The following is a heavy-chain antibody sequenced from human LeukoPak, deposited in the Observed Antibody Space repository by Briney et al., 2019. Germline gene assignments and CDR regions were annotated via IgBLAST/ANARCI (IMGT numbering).Heavy chain of an antibody. J-gene: IGHJ4*02. CDR2: IYSGGST. D-gene: IGHD5-18*01. Sequence: GGSLRLSCPVSGFSLSKYSMTWVRQAPGKGLEWVSVIYSGGSTYYADSVKGRFTISRDNSKNTLYLQMNSLRAEDTAVYYCARGIQLHYYFDYWGQGTLVTVSS. V-gene: IGHV3-53*01. CDR1: GFSLSKYS. CDR3: ARGIQLHYYFDY.